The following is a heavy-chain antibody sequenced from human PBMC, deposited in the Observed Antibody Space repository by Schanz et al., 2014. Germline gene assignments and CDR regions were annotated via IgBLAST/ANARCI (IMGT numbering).Heavy chain of an antibody. J-gene: IGHJ5*02. Sequence: EVQLLESGGGLVQPGGSLRLSCAASGFTFSSYAMSWVRQAPGKGLEWVSAISGSGASTYYADSVKGRFTISRDNNWKTLSLQMNSLRAEDTALYFCARCMGEWLIYPNWFDPWGQGTLVTVSS. CDR2: ISGSGAST. CDR1: GFTFSSYA. CDR3: ARCMGEWLIYPNWFDP. V-gene: IGHV3-23*01. D-gene: IGHD3-3*01.